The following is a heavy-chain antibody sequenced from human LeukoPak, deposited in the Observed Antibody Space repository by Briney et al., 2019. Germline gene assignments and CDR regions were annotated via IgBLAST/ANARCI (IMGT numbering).Heavy chain of an antibody. J-gene: IGHJ4*02. CDR3: ARSSGSYRPFDS. D-gene: IGHD3-22*01. CDR1: GFTFSSYG. CDR2: ISHIGDI. V-gene: IGHV3-48*04. Sequence: QSGRSLRLSCAASGFTFSSYGMHWVRQAPGRGLEWISHISHIGDIKYADSVKGRFTISRDNAKNSQYLQMTSLRAEDTAVYYCARSSGSYRPFDSWGQGTLVTVSS.